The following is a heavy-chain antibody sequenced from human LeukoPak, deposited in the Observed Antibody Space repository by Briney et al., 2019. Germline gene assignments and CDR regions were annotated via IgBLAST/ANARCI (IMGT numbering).Heavy chain of an antibody. J-gene: IGHJ3*02. CDR3: ARVLIIGDILTGYHDAFDI. CDR1: GYTFTSYG. V-gene: IGHV1-18*04. D-gene: IGHD3-9*01. CDR2: ISAYNGNT. Sequence: ASVKVSCKASGYTFTSYGISWVRQAPGQGLEWMGWISAYNGNTNYAQKLQGRVTMTTDTSTSTAYMELRSLRSDDTAVYYCARVLIIGDILTGYHDAFDIRGQGTMVTVSS.